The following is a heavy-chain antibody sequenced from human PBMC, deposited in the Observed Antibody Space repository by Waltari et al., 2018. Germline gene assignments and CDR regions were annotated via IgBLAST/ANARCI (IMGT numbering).Heavy chain of an antibody. CDR1: RDTFTSYE. CDR3: ARGPFDY. J-gene: IGHJ4*02. Sequence: QVQLAQSGAEVKKPGASEKVSCKPCRDTFTSYELNWARQATGQGLEWMGWMNPNSGNTGYAQKFQGRVTMTRNTSISTAYMELSSLRSEDTAVYYCARGPFDYWGQGTLVTVSS. CDR2: MNPNSGNT. V-gene: IGHV1-8*02.